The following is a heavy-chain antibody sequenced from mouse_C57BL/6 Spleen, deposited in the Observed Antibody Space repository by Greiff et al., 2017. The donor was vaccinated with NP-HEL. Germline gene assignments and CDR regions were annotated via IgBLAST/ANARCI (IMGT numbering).Heavy chain of an antibody. CDR3: ARLDLSYAMDY. Sequence: QVQLQQPGAELVKPGASVKLSCKASGYTFTSYWMQWVKQRPGQGLEWIGEIDPSDSYTNYNQKFKGKATLTVDTSSSTAYMQLSSLTSEDSAVYYCARLDLSYAMDYWGQGTSVTVSS. V-gene: IGHV1-50*01. CDR2: IDPSDSYT. CDR1: GYTFTSYW. J-gene: IGHJ4*01.